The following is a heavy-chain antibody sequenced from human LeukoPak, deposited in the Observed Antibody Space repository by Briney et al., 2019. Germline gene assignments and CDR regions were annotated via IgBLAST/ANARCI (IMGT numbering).Heavy chain of an antibody. CDR1: GFTFGDYA. Sequence: GGSLRLSCTASGFTFGDYAVSWVRQAPGKGLEWVGFIRSKAYGGTTEYAVSVKGRFTISRDDSKTIAYLQMNSLKTEDTAVYYCAREIRRHNWYDPWGQGTLVTVSS. CDR3: AREIRRHNWYDP. CDR2: IRSKAYGGTT. V-gene: IGHV3-49*04. J-gene: IGHJ5*02. D-gene: IGHD3-16*01.